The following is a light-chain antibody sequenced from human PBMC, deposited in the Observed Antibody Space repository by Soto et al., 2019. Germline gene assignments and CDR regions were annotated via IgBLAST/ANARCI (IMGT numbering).Light chain of an antibody. CDR3: GSYTDRTALV. V-gene: IGLV2-14*03. CDR1: SSDVVYAY. Sequence: QSALTQPASVSGSPGQSITISCTGSSSDVVYAYVSWYQQHPGKAPKLIIYAVSRRPSGVSDRFSGLKSDKTASLTISGLQPEDEADYFCGSYTDRTALVFGGGTKLTVL. CDR2: AVS. J-gene: IGLJ2*01.